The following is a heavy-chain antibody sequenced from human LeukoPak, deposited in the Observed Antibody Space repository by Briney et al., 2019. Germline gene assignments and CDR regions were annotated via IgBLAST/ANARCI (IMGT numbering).Heavy chain of an antibody. CDR2: ISYDGSNK. V-gene: IGHV3-30*18. CDR3: AKETDDQWLALSSPIDY. Sequence: GGSLRLSCAASVFTLSSYGMHWVRQAPGKGLEGVAVISYDGSNKYYADSVKGRFTNSRDNSKNTLYLQMNSLRAEDTAVYYCAKETDDQWLALSSPIDYGGQGTLVTVSS. CDR1: VFTLSSYG. J-gene: IGHJ4*02. D-gene: IGHD6-19*01.